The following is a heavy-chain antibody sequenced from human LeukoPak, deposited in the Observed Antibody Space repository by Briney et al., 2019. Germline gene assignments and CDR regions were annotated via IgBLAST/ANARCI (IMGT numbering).Heavy chain of an antibody. D-gene: IGHD3-10*01. CDR2: ICDSGST. CDR1: GGSISSSDYC. Sequence: PSGTLSLTCSVSGGSISSSDYCWGWIRQPPGKGLEWIGSICDSGSTHYNPSLRSRVTISMDTSKNQFSLELSSVTAADTAVYYCASHYYGSGSDYWGKGTLVTVSS. CDR3: ASHYYGSGSDY. V-gene: IGHV4-39*07. J-gene: IGHJ4*02.